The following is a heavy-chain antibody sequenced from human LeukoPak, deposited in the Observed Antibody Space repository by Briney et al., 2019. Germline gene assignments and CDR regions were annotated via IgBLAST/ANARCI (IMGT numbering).Heavy chain of an antibody. CDR3: ACIDGSRLSNIVVVPAAMLV. CDR2: IYYSGST. V-gene: IGHV4-39*01. J-gene: IGHJ4*02. Sequence: SETLSLTCTVSGGSISSSSYYWGWIRQPPGKGLEWIGRIYYSGSTYYNPSLKSRVTISVDTSKNQFSLKLSSVTAADTAVYYCACIDGSRLSNIVVVPAAMLVWGQGTLVTVSS. D-gene: IGHD2-2*01. CDR1: GGSISSSSYY.